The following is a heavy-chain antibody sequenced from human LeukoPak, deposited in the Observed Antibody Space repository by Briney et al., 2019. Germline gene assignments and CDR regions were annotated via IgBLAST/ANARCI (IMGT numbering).Heavy chain of an antibody. CDR2: ISSSSSYI. Sequence: GGSLRLSCAASGFTFSSYSMNWVRQAPGKGLEWVSSISSSSSYIYYADSVKGRFTISRDNAKNSLYLQMNSLRAEDTAVYYCARDRRSITQRGFDPWGQGTLVTVSS. CDR1: GFTFSSYS. J-gene: IGHJ5*02. D-gene: IGHD2-2*01. CDR3: ARDRRSITQRGFDP. V-gene: IGHV3-21*01.